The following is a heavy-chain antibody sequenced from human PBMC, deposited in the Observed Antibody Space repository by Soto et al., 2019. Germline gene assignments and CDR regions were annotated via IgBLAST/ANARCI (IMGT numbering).Heavy chain of an antibody. CDR2: ISYDGINR. Sequence: QVQLVESGGGVVQPGTSLRVSCAASGFTFSSSGMHWVRQAPGKGLEWVTVISYDGINRYYADSVKGRFTISRDHSKNTLYLQMNSLRAEDTAVYHCAKDSDSGGFDYWGQGTLVTVSS. J-gene: IGHJ4*02. CDR3: AKDSDSGGFDY. D-gene: IGHD2-15*01. CDR1: GFTFSSSG. V-gene: IGHV3-30*18.